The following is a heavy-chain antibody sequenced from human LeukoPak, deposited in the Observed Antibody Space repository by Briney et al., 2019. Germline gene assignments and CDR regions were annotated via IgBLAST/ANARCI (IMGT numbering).Heavy chain of an antibody. CDR1: GYTFTNYA. V-gene: IGHV7-4-1*02. CDR2: INTDTGNP. Sequence: ASVKVSCTASGYTFTNYAMNWVRQAPGQGLEWMGWINTDTGNPTYAQGFTRRLVFSLDTSASTAYLQISSLKAEDTAVYYCARTLFGDQYQLLHNWFDPWGQGTLVTVSS. D-gene: IGHD2-2*01. J-gene: IGHJ5*02. CDR3: ARTLFGDQYQLLHNWFDP.